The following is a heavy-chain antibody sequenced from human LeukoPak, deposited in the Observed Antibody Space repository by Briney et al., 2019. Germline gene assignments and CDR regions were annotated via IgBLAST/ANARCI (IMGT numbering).Heavy chain of an antibody. D-gene: IGHD2-15*01. CDR3: AKDVSPLGWYLGS. CDR1: GFTFSSYA. Sequence: HPGGSLRLACAASGFTFSSYAMTWVRQAPGKGLDWVATITASGSSTFHADSVKGRFTISRDNSKNTLYLLVDSLRAEDTAIYYCAKDVSPLGWYLGSWGQGVPVTVSS. CDR2: ITASGSST. V-gene: IGHV3-23*01. J-gene: IGHJ4*02.